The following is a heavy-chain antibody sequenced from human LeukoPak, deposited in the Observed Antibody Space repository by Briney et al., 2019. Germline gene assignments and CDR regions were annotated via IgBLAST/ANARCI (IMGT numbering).Heavy chain of an antibody. Sequence: GGSLRLSCAASGFTFNSYAIHWVRQAPGKGLEWVAFISYDGNNKYYADSVKGRLTISRDNSKSTLSLQMASLRPDDTAVYYCARNLSRRYSIYYWGQGTLVSVSS. J-gene: IGHJ4*02. CDR2: ISYDGNNK. CDR3: ARNLSRRYSIYY. CDR1: GFTFNSYA. V-gene: IGHV3-30-3*01. D-gene: IGHD3-10*01.